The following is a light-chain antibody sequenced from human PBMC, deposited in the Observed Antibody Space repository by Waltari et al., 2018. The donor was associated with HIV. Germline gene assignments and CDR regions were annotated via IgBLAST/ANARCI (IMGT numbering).Light chain of an antibody. V-gene: IGLV1-40*01. CDR1: TSNIGAGYA. J-gene: IGLJ3*02. Sequence: QSVLTQPPSVSGAPGQRVTISCIGSTSNIGAGYAAHWYQQLPGAAPKLLIYGSECRPAGVPDRFAGSRSGSAASLAITGLQAEDEADYYCQSYDSSLSDWVFGGGTKLTVL. CDR2: GSE. CDR3: QSYDSSLSDWV.